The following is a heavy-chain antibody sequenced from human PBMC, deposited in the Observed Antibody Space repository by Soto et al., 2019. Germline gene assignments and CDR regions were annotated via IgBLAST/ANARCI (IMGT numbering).Heavy chain of an antibody. CDR1: GGSSTTGAC. V-gene: IGHV4-4*02. J-gene: IGHJ4*02. Sequence: VQLTESGPGLVRPSGTLSPTGDSSGGSSTTGACGPGVRQFPGRGLEWIGEIAHDGHTNYNPSLSGRVTMSVDLSNSQFSLNVASVNAADTAVYFCAGGRDYDYWGQGTLVTVSS. D-gene: IGHD1-26*01. CDR3: AGGRDYDY. CDR2: IAHDGHT.